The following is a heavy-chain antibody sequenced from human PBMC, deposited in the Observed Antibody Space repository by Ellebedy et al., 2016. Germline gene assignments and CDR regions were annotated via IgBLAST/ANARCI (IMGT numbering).Heavy chain of an antibody. CDR3: AKGNAIPGPEPLDF. J-gene: IGHJ4*02. CDR1: GFTVSSNY. D-gene: IGHD1-14*01. V-gene: IGHV3-53*01. Sequence: GESLKISCAASGFTVSSNYMSWVRQAPGKGLEWVSVIYSGGSTYYADSVKGRFTISRDNSKNPLYLQVNSLRAEDTAVYYCAKGNAIPGPEPLDFWGQGTLVTVSS. CDR2: IYSGGST.